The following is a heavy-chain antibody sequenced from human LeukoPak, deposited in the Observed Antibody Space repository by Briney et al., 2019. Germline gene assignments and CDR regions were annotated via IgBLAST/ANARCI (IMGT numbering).Heavy chain of an antibody. D-gene: IGHD6-19*01. V-gene: IGHV3-21*01. Sequence: GGSLRLSCAASGFTFNNYAMSWVRQAPGKGLEWVSSISTSSTYIYYADSMKGRFTISRDNAKNSLYLQMNSLRAEDTAVYYCAREYNSGSYYFDYWGQGTLVTVSS. CDR2: ISTSSTYI. CDR1: GFTFNNYA. J-gene: IGHJ4*02. CDR3: AREYNSGSYYFDY.